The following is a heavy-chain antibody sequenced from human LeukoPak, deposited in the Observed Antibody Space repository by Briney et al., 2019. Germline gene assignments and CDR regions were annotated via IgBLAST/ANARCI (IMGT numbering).Heavy chain of an antibody. J-gene: IGHJ4*02. Sequence: PGGSLRLSCAASGFTFSSYWMSWVRQAPGKGLEWVANIKQDGSEKYYVDSVKGRFTISRDNAKNSLYLQMNSLRAEDTAVYYCAREPPTNRDSSNYGSWGQGTLVTVSS. CDR1: GFTFSSYW. V-gene: IGHV3-7*01. CDR2: IKQDGSEK. CDR3: AREPPTNRDSSNYGS. D-gene: IGHD4-11*01.